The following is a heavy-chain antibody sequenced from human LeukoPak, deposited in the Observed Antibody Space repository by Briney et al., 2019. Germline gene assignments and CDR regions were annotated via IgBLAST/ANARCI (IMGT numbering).Heavy chain of an antibody. V-gene: IGHV4-59*01. CDR2: IYYSGST. J-gene: IGHJ4*02. CDR1: GGSISSYY. Sequence: PSETLSLTCTVSGGSISSYYWSWIRQPPGKGLEWIGYIYYSGSTNYNPSLKSRVTISVDTSTNQFSLKLSSVTAAATAVYYCARVYAPYSNNHFDYWGQGTLVTASS. D-gene: IGHD6-13*01. CDR3: ARVYAPYSNNHFDY.